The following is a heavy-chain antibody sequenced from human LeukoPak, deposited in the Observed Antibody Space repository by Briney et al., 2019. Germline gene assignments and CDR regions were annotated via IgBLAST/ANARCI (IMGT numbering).Heavy chain of an antibody. CDR3: ARSQSGYSYGYSPGWFDP. CDR1: GVSISSYY. D-gene: IGHD5-18*01. Sequence: SETLSLTCTVSGVSISSYYWSWIRQPPGKGLEWIGYIYYSGSTNYNPSLKSRVTISVDTSKNQFSLKLSSVTAADTAVYYCARSQSGYSYGYSPGWFDPWGQGTLVTVSS. CDR2: IYYSGST. V-gene: IGHV4-59*01. J-gene: IGHJ5*02.